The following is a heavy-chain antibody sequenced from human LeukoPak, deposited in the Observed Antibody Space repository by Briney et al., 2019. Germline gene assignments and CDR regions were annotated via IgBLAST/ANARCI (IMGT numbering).Heavy chain of an antibody. J-gene: IGHJ4*02. CDR3: ARGASQVSIDYYDSSGYTN. CDR1: GFTFSSYA. D-gene: IGHD3-22*01. CDR2: ISYDGSNK. Sequence: GGSLRLSCAASGFTFSSYAMHWVRQAPGKGLEWVAVISYDGSNKYYADSVKGRFTISRDNSKNTLYLQMNSLRAEDTAVYYCARGASQVSIDYYDSSGYTNWGQGTLVTVSS. V-gene: IGHV3-30-3*01.